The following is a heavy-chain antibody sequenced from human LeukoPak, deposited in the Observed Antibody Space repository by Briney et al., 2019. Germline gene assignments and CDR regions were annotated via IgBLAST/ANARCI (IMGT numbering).Heavy chain of an antibody. J-gene: IGHJ4*02. D-gene: IGHD5-24*01. CDR2: IYYSGST. Sequence: SQTLSLTCTVSGGSISSGDYYWSWIRQPPGKGLEWIGYIYYSGSTNYNPSLKSRVTISLDTSKNQFSLKLSSVTAADTAVYYCARGGGSRDGYNFDYWGQGTPVTVSS. CDR3: ARGGGSRDGYNFDY. V-gene: IGHV4-30-4*08. CDR1: GGSISSGDYY.